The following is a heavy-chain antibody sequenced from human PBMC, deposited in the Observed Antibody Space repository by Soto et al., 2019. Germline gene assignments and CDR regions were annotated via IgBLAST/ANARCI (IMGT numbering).Heavy chain of an antibody. D-gene: IGHD3-22*01. CDR1: GFTVSRYA. Sequence: QVQLVESGGGVVQPGRSLRLSCAASGFTVSRYAIHWVRQAPGRGLEWVTIISYDGSNKYYADSVKGRFTVYRDNSKNTLSLQMNSLRAEDTAVYYCARGYYYDSSGFRLDQWGQGTLVTVSS. CDR3: ARGYYYDSSGFRLDQ. V-gene: IGHV3-30-3*01. CDR2: ISYDGSNK. J-gene: IGHJ4*02.